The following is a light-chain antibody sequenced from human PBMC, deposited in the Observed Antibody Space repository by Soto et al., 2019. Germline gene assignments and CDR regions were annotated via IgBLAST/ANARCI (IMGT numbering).Light chain of an antibody. V-gene: IGKV1-39*01. Sequence: IQMTKSPSSLSVSVXDRVTITCPASQSVRTYLNWHQQKPGEAPNLVIYGVSTLHSGVPSRFSGSGSGTDFTLTISSLQPEDFATYYCQQSYSTPWTFGPGTKVDIK. CDR2: GVS. CDR3: QQSYSTPWT. J-gene: IGKJ1*01. CDR1: QSVRTY.